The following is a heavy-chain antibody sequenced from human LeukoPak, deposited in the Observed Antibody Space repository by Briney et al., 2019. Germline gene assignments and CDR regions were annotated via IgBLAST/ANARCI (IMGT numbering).Heavy chain of an antibody. J-gene: IGHJ4*02. CDR2: IWYDGSNI. CDR1: GFTFSTYG. CDR3: ARALDNYDISSFSALEF. Sequence: GGSLRLSCAASGFTFSTYGMHWLRQAPGKGLEWLAVIWYDGSNIYYADSVKGRFAISRDNSKNTLYLLLNSLRAEDTAVYYCARALDNYDISSFSALEFRGQGTLVTVSS. V-gene: IGHV3-33*01. D-gene: IGHD3-22*01.